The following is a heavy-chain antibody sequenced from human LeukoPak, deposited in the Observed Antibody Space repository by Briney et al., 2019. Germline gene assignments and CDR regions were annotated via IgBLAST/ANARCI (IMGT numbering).Heavy chain of an antibody. CDR1: GFTFSNYS. J-gene: IGHJ4*02. CDR2: ISTSTSTI. D-gene: IGHD3-10*01. V-gene: IGHV3-48*04. Sequence: PGGSLRLSCAASGFTFSNYSMDWVRQAPGKGLEWLSYISTSTSTIYYADSVRGRFTISTDNAKNSLYLQMNSLRAEDTAVYYCTRDSGSGANDYWGQGTLVTVSS. CDR3: TRDSGSGANDY.